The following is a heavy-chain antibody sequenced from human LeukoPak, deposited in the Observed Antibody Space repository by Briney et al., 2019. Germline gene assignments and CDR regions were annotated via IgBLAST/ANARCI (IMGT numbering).Heavy chain of an antibody. CDR3: ASGNILSGYCFDF. Sequence: SETLSLTCAVYGGSITGYYWSWIRQTPGRGLEWVGEIHYTGATSYNPSLKSRATISTDTSKNQFSLRLSSVTAADTAVYYCASGNILSGYCFDFWGQGALVTVSS. CDR1: GGSITGYY. V-gene: IGHV4-34*01. CDR2: IHYTGAT. J-gene: IGHJ4*02. D-gene: IGHD3-9*01.